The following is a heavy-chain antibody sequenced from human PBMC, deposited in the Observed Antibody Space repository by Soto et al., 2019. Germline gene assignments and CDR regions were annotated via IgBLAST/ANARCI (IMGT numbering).Heavy chain of an antibody. V-gene: IGHV6-1*01. Sequence: PSQTLSLTCAISGDSVSSNSAAWNWIRLSPSRGLEWLARTYYRSRWYNDYAASVRSRITVNPDTSKNQFSLQLTSVTPEDTAVYYCAGTTSHQWYYMDVWGKGTKVTVSS. J-gene: IGHJ6*03. CDR3: AGTTSHQWYYMDV. CDR1: GDSVSSNSAA. CDR2: TYYRSRWYN. D-gene: IGHD1-7*01.